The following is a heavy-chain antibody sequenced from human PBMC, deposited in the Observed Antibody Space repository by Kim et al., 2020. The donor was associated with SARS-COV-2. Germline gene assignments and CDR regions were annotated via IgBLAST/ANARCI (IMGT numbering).Heavy chain of an antibody. J-gene: IGHJ6*02. CDR3: ARSLNGYLYYYYGMDV. D-gene: IGHD5-12*01. V-gene: IGHV6-1*01. Sequence: VSVKSRITINPDTSKNQCSLQLNSVTPEDTAVYYCARSLNGYLYYYYGMDVWGQGTTVTVSS.